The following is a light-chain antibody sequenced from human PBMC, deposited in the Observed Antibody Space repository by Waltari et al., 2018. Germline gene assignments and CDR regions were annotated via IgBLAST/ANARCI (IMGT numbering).Light chain of an antibody. J-gene: IGLJ3*02. V-gene: IGLV1-40*01. CDR3: QSYDTSLSVV. CDR2: GSS. CDR1: GSNIGTGHD. Sequence: QSVLTPPPSVSGAPGQRVTISCTGSGSNIGTGHDVHWYQQLPRAASKLLIYGSSTRPVGVPDRFFGSTSGTSASLAITGLQAEDEADYYCQSYDTSLSVVFGGGTKLTVL.